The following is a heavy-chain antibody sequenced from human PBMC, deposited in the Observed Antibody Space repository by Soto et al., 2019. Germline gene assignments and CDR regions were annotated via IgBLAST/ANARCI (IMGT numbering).Heavy chain of an antibody. CDR2: VSHDGRNT. CDR1: GFTFSDYA. V-gene: IGHV3-30*18. Sequence: VQLVESGGGVVQPGRSLRLSCAASGFTFSDYAMHWVRQAPGTGLEWVAVVSHDGRNTHYADSVKGRFTISSDSSKNTVSLEMTSLRAEDTSVYYCAKGRRQLLVTSDFNYWGQGALVTFSS. D-gene: IGHD6-19*01. J-gene: IGHJ4*02. CDR3: AKGRRQLLVTSDFNY.